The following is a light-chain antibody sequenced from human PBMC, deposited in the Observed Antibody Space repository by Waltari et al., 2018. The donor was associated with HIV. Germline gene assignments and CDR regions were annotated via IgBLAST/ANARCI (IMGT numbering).Light chain of an antibody. CDR2: EVS. Sequence: QSALTPPASVSASPGQSITISCTGSTSDFGHYNYVSWYQQGPGKSPKLFIYEVSTRPSGVSNRFSGSKSGNTASLTISGLQPEDDADYFCGSFSTISTLIFGGGTKVTVL. CDR3: GSFSTISTLI. V-gene: IGLV2-14*01. CDR1: TSDFGHYNY. J-gene: IGLJ2*01.